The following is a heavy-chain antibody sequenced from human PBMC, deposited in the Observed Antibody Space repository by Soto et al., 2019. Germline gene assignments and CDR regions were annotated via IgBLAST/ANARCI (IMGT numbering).Heavy chain of an antibody. CDR1: GFTFSSYA. V-gene: IGHV3-23*01. J-gene: IGHJ4*02. CDR3: AKDLPTYYDILTGSNYFDY. Sequence: GGSLRLSCAASGFTFSSYAMSWVRQAPGKGLEWVSAISGSGSSTYYADSVKGRFTISRDNSKNTLYLQMNSLRAEDTAVYYCAKDLPTYYDILTGSNYFDYWGQGTLVTVSS. CDR2: ISGSGSST. D-gene: IGHD3-9*01.